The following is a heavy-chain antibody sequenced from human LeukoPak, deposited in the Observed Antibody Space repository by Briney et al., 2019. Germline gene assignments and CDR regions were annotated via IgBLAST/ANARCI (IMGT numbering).Heavy chain of an antibody. CDR3: ARVRGPTLKTCYMDV. J-gene: IGHJ6*03. D-gene: IGHD3-10*01. CDR1: GFTFTEYS. V-gene: IGHV3-48*04. CDR2: ISDRSSNI. Sequence: PGESLRLSCAASGFTFTEYSIIWVRQAPGKGLEWVSFISDISDRSSNIHYADSVKGRFTISRDNAERSVYLQMNSLRADDTAVYYCARVRGPTLKTCYMDVWGTGTTVTVSS.